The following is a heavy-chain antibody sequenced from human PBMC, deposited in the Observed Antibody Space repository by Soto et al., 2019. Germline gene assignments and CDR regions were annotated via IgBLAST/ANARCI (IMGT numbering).Heavy chain of an antibody. CDR1: GFTFSNYG. CDR3: ARDGDTSGFYSFFDH. CDR2: IWYDGSNP. Sequence: LRLSCVASGFTFSNYGIHWVRQAPGKGLEWVAAIWYDGSNPFYADSVKGRFTISRVNPKNTLYLQMNSLRAEDTAVYYCARDGDTSGFYSFFDHWGRGTLVTVSS. J-gene: IGHJ4*02. D-gene: IGHD3-22*01. V-gene: IGHV3-33*01.